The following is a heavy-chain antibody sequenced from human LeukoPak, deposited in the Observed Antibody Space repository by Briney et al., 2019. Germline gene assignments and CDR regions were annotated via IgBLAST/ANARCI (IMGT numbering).Heavy chain of an antibody. CDR3: ARGRYSAGDNWFDP. V-gene: IGHV4-61*08. CDR1: GGSISSSGYY. J-gene: IGHJ5*02. CDR2: IHYTGST. D-gene: IGHD3-9*01. Sequence: SETLSLTCTVSGGSISSSGYYWGWVRQPPGKGLEWIGYIHYTGSTNYNPSLKSRVTMLIDTSKNQFSLKLSSVTAADTAVYYCARGRYSAGDNWFDPWGQGTLVTVSS.